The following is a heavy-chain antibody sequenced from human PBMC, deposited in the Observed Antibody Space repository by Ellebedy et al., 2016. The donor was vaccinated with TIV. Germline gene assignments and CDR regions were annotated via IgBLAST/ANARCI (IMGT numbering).Heavy chain of an antibody. V-gene: IGHV4-39*01. CDR1: GGSLASYENY. CDR2: IDYTTNT. CDR3: AREVLAGAILFDS. J-gene: IGHJ4*02. D-gene: IGHD6-19*01. Sequence: GSLRLXXDVSGGSLASYENYWAWIRQSPAKGLEWIGSIDYTTNTYYSPSLQSRVTVSVNTSKNQFSLRLTSVTAADSGVYFCAREVLAGAILFDSWGQGTLVTVSS.